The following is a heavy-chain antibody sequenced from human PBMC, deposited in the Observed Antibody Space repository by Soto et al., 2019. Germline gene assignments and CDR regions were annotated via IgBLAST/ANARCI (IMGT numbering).Heavy chain of an antibody. J-gene: IGHJ4*02. V-gene: IGHV3-48*03. CDR2: IQNHGSPT. D-gene: IGHD1-1*01. Sequence: EVHLEESGGGLVQPGGSLRLSCEASGFSFSRDEMNWVRQAPGKGLEWIAYIQNHGSPTHYADCVRGRVTISRDNAENSRYLHMGSLTAEDTAIYYCARGYDAGCQLGYWGQGVLVTVSS. CDR3: ARGYDAGCQLGY. CDR1: GFSFSRDE.